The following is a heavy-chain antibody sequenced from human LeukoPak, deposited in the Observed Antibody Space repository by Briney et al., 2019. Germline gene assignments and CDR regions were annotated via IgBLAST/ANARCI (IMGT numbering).Heavy chain of an antibody. J-gene: IGHJ4*02. Sequence: GGSLRLSCVASGLTFHDYAMHWVRQAPGKGLEWVAVIWHDGSNKYYADSVKGRFTISRDNSKNTLYLQMNSLRADDTAVYYCATDRSYAYDYWGQGTLVTVSS. CDR2: IWHDGSNK. V-gene: IGHV3-33*08. D-gene: IGHD5-12*01. CDR1: GLTFHDYA. CDR3: ATDRSYAYDY.